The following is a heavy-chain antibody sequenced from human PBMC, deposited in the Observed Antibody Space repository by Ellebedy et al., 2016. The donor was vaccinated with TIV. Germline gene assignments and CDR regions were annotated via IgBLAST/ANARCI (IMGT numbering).Heavy chain of an antibody. CDR3: GKEILVVVTPALDH. CDR2: ITANGSR. CDR1: GISLRSYA. D-gene: IGHD3-22*01. V-gene: IGHV3-23*01. J-gene: IGHJ4*02. Sequence: GESLKISCAASGISLRSYAMTWVRQAPGKGLEWVSAITANGSRHYADSVKGRFTISRDTSKNTVYLQMSSLRAEDTAVYYCGKEILVVVTPALDHWGQGTLVTVSS.